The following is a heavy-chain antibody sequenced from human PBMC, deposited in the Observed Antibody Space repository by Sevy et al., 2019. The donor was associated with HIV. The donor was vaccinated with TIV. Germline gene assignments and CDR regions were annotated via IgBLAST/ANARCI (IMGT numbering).Heavy chain of an antibody. CDR1: GFTFNNYA. V-gene: IGHV3-23*01. Sequence: GGSLRLSCAASGFTFNNYAMSWVRQAPGKGLEWVSVFTYSGGSTYYADSVKGQFTISRDNSKNTLYLQMNSLRAEDTAVYYCAKDRVSGSYYAGDFDYWGQGTLVTVSS. J-gene: IGHJ4*02. D-gene: IGHD1-26*01. CDR3: AKDRVSGSYYAGDFDY. CDR2: FTYSGGST.